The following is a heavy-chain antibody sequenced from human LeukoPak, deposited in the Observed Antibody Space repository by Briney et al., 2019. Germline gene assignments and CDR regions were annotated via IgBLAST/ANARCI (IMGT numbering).Heavy chain of an antibody. CDR2: ISSNGGSR. D-gene: IGHD3-10*01. CDR3: VVQGWVLRAPTQYYFDY. CDR1: GFTFSRYA. J-gene: IGHJ4*02. V-gene: IGHV3-64D*06. Sequence: HPGGSLRLSCSASGFTFSRYAMHWVRQAPGKGLEYVSAISSNGGSRYYADSVKGRFAISRDNSKNTLYLQMSSLRAEDTAVYYCVVQGWVLRAPTQYYFDYWGQGTLVTVSS.